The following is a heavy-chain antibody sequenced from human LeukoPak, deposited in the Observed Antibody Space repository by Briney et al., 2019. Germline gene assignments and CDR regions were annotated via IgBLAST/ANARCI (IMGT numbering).Heavy chain of an antibody. CDR3: ARRSVPGPFDY. CDR2: INPNSGGT. J-gene: IGHJ4*02. V-gene: IGHV1-2*02. D-gene: IGHD6-19*01. Sequence: ASVKVSCKASGYTFTGYYVHWVRQAPGQGLEWMGWINPNSGGTNYAQKFQGRVTMTRDTSINTAYMELSSLRSDDTAVYYCARRSVPGPFDYWGQGTLVTVSS. CDR1: GYTFTGYY.